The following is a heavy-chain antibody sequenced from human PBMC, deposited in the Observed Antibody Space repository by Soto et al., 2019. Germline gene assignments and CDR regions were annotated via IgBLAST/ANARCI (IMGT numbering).Heavy chain of an antibody. CDR3: TSHSSSWPFDY. CDR2: IRSKANSYAT. J-gene: IGHJ4*02. Sequence: GGSLRLSCAASGFTFSGSAMHWVRQASGKGLEWVGRIRSKANSYATAYAASVKGRFTISRDDSKNTAYLQMNSLKTEDTAVDYCTSHSSSWPFDYWGQGTPVTVSS. D-gene: IGHD6-13*01. CDR1: GFTFSGSA. V-gene: IGHV3-73*01.